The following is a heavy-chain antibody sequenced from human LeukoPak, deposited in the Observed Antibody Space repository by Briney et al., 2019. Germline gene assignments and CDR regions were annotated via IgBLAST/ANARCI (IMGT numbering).Heavy chain of an antibody. D-gene: IGHD3-3*01. CDR2: IKQDGGEQ. CDR3: ASVWWSGYFRFDC. J-gene: IGHJ4*02. V-gene: IGHV3-7*01. Sequence: GGSLRLSCAASGFTFSSYWMSWVRQAPGKGLEWVANIKQDGGEQSYVDSVKGRFTISRNNAKHSLFLQMNRLRAEDTAVYYCASVWWSGYFRFDCWGQGTLVTVYS. CDR1: GFTFSSYW.